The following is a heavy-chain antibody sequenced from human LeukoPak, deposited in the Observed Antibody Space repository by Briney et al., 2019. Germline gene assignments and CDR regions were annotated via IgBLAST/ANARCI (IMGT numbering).Heavy chain of an antibody. Sequence: GGSLRLSCAASGFTFSGSAMHWVRQASGKGLEWVGRIRSKANSYATAYAASVKGRFTISRDDSKNTAYLQMNSLKTEDTAVYFCTSGGSSSAKDYWGQGTLVTVSS. D-gene: IGHD6-6*01. J-gene: IGHJ4*02. CDR2: IRSKANSYAT. CDR3: TSGGSSSAKDY. CDR1: GFTFSGSA. V-gene: IGHV3-73*01.